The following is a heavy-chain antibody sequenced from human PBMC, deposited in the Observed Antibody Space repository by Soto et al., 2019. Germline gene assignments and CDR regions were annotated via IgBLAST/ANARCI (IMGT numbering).Heavy chain of an antibody. CDR3: ARRTWSTWCFDY. CDR1: GGSISDYY. D-gene: IGHD6-13*01. CDR2: VYYSGST. V-gene: IGHV4-59*08. Sequence: SETLSLTCTVSGGSISDYYWTWIRQPPGKGLEWIGYVYYSGSTSYNPSLQSRVTISVDTSKNQFSLMLKSVTAADTAVYYCARRTWSTWCFDYWGLGTLVTVSS. J-gene: IGHJ4*02.